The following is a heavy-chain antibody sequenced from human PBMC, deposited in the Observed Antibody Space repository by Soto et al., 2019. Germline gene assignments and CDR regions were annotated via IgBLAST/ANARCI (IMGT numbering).Heavy chain of an antibody. Sequence: QVQLVQSGAEVKKPGSSVKVSCKASGGTFSSYAISWVRQAPGQGLEWMGGIIPIFGTANYAQKFQGRVTITADKSTSTAYMELSSLRSEDTAVYYCARVDYDILTGYDYFDYWGQGTLVTVSS. D-gene: IGHD3-9*01. CDR2: IIPIFGTA. V-gene: IGHV1-69*06. J-gene: IGHJ4*02. CDR3: ARVDYDILTGYDYFDY. CDR1: GGTFSSYA.